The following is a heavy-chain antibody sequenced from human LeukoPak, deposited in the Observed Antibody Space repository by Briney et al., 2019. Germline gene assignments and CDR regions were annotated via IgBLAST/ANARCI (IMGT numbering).Heavy chain of an antibody. CDR3: ARHEDIVVVVAATDAFDI. CDR2: IWYDGSNK. D-gene: IGHD2-15*01. V-gene: IGHV3-33*01. Sequence: GGSLRLSCAASGFTFSSYGMHWVRQAPGKGLEWVAVIWYDGSNKYYADSVKGRFTISRDNSKNTLYLQMNSLRAEDTAVYYCARHEDIVVVVAATDAFDIWGQGTMVTVSS. CDR1: GFTFSSYG. J-gene: IGHJ3*02.